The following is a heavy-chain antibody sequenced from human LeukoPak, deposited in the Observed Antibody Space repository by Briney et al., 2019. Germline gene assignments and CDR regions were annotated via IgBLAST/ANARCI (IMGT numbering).Heavy chain of an antibody. D-gene: IGHD4-17*01. CDR3: TGEVDYGDYRGQFDY. CDR1: GFTFGDYA. J-gene: IGHJ4*02. CDR2: IRSKAYGGAT. Sequence: GESLKISCTASGFTFGDYAMNWVRQAPGKGLEWVGFIRSKAYGGATEYAASVKGRFTISRDDSRSIAYLQMNSLKTEDTAVYYCTGEVDYGDYRGQFDYWGQGTLVTVSS. V-gene: IGHV3-49*04.